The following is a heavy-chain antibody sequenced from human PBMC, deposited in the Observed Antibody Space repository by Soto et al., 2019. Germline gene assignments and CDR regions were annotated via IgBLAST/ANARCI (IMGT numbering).Heavy chain of an antibody. CDR3: ARANSGDDDEFDY. CDR2: VNPNSGGA. CDR1: GYSFTGFY. Sequence: SVKVSFKASGYSFTGFYIHWVRQAPGQGLEWMGWVNPNSGGAHYAQKFQGRVTMTRDTSVTSAYMEVTRLRSDDTAIYYCARANSGDDDEFDYWGQGTPVTVSS. J-gene: IGHJ4*02. V-gene: IGHV1-2*02. D-gene: IGHD5-12*01.